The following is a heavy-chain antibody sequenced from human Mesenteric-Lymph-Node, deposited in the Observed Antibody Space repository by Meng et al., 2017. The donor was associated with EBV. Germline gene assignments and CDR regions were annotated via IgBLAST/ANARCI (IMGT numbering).Heavy chain of an antibody. J-gene: IGHJ4*02. CDR1: GDSVTSGTYY. D-gene: IGHD6-19*01. CDR3: ASSYLYTSGWPLDY. Sequence: VPLQGSGPALGQPSGTLSLTCTVAGDSVTSGTYYWNWIRPSPGKGLEWIGYFYSSGSINYHPSLKSRVTISIDTSKNQFSLKLTSVTAADTAVYYCASSYLYTSGWPLDYWGQGTLVTVSS. CDR2: FYSSGSI. V-gene: IGHV4-61*01.